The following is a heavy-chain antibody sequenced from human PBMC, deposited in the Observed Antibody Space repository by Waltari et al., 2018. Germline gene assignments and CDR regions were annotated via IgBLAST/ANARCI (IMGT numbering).Heavy chain of an antibody. V-gene: IGHV4-34*01. CDR1: GGSFSGSY. Sequence: QVQLQQWGAGLLKPSETLSLTCAVYGGSFSGSYWSWIRQPPGKGLEWIGEINHSGSTNYNPSLKSRVTISVDTSKNQFSLKLSSVTAADTAVYYCASLGPGRFWARDWGQGTLVTVSS. CDR3: ASLGPGRFWARD. D-gene: IGHD3-10*01. CDR2: INHSGST. J-gene: IGHJ4*02.